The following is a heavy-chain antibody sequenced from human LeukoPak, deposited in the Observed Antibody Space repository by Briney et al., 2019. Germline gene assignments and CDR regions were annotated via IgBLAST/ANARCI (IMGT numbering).Heavy chain of an antibody. Sequence: GGSLRLSCAASGFTLSAYYMSWIRKAPGKGLEWVSYISSSGSTLYYADSVKGRITISRDNAKNSLYLQMNSLRAEDTAVYYCARRRYNWNAIDYWGQGTLVTVSS. V-gene: IGHV3-11*01. CDR2: ISSSGSTL. CDR3: ARRRYNWNAIDY. J-gene: IGHJ4*02. D-gene: IGHD1-20*01. CDR1: GFTLSAYY.